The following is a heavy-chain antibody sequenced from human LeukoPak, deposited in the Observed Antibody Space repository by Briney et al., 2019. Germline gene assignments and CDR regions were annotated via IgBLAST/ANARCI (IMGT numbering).Heavy chain of an antibody. CDR1: GGSISSSNW. D-gene: IGHD3-9*01. CDR3: ARFRYDILPGFDY. CDR2: IYHSGST. V-gene: IGHV4-4*02. Sequence: SETLSLTCAVSGGSISSSNWWRWGRQPPGKGLEWIGEIYHSGSTNYNPSLKSRVTISVDKSKNQFSLKLSSVTAADTAVYYCARFRYDILPGFDYWGQGTLVTVSS. J-gene: IGHJ4*02.